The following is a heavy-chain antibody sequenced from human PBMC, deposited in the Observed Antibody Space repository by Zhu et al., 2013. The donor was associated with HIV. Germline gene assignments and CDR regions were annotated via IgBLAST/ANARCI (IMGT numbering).Heavy chain of an antibody. CDR1: GGSFSGYY. Sequence: QVQLQQWGAGLLKPSETLSLTCAVYGGSFSGYYWSWIRQPPGKGLEWIGEINHSGSTNYNPSLKSRVTISVDTSKNQFSLKLSSVTAADTAVYYCARTQWLVIDYWGQGTLVTVSS. CDR2: INHSGST. V-gene: IGHV4-34*01. D-gene: IGHD6-19*01. CDR3: ARTQWLVIDY. J-gene: IGHJ4*02.